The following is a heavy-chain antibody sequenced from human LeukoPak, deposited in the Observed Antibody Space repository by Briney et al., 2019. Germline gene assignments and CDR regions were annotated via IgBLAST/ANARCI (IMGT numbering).Heavy chain of an antibody. CDR2: LRYDGTNK. CDR1: GFTFSNYG. CDR3: ANPFYYDSTGYYYSHTFDV. D-gene: IGHD3-22*01. J-gene: IGHJ3*01. Sequence: GGSLRLSCAASGFTFSNYGMHWVRQAPGKGLEWVAFLRYDGTNKYYADSVKGRFTISRDNSKNTLYLQMNSLRAEDTAVYYCANPFYYDSTGYYYSHTFDVWGQGTMATVSS. V-gene: IGHV3-30*02.